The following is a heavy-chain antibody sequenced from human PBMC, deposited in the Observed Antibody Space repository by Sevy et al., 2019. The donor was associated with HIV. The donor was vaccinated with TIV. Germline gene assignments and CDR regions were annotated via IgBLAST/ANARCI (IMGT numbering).Heavy chain of an antibody. CDR3: ARESMIRGNFDY. Sequence: ASVKVSCKASGYTFTSYGISWVRQAPGQGLEWMGWISAYNGNTNYAQTLQGRVTMTTDTSTSTAYMELRSLRSDDTAVYYCARESMIRGNFDYWGQGTLVTVSS. CDR1: GYTFTSYG. V-gene: IGHV1-18*01. J-gene: IGHJ4*02. CDR2: ISAYNGNT. D-gene: IGHD3-10*01.